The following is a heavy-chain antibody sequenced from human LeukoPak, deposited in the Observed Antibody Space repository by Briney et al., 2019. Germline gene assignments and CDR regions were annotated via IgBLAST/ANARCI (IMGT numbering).Heavy chain of an antibody. V-gene: IGHV3-23*01. CDR2: MSGSGGGT. CDR3: AGRPLSGSFRNFDC. J-gene: IGHJ4*02. CDR1: GFTFSSSA. Sequence: QSGGSLRLSCAASGFTFSSSAMSWVRQAPGKGLEWVSTMSGSGGGTFYADSVKGRFTISRDNSKNTLYLEMNSLRPEDTALYYCAGRPLSGSFRNFDCWGQGTQVTVSS. D-gene: IGHD1-26*01.